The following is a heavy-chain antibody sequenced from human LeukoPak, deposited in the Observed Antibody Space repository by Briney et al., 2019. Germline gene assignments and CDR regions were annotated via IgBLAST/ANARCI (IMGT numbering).Heavy chain of an antibody. Sequence: GRSLRLSCAASGFIFSDFYMSWIRQAPGKGLEWISYISDGGDHTNYADSVKGRFSISRDDAKNSLFLQMNSLRAEDTAVYYCARRHDYLDYWGQGTLVTVSS. CDR3: ARRHDYLDY. CDR1: GFIFSDFY. V-gene: IGHV3-11*06. CDR2: ISDGGDHT. J-gene: IGHJ4*02.